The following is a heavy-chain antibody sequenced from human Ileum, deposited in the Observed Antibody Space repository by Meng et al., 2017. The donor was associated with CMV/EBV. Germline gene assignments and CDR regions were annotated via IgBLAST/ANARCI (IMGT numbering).Heavy chain of an antibody. Sequence: KVSCKGSGYSFTGHHLHWVRQAPGQGFEWMGWININSGGTNYAQKFQGRVTMTRDTSISTAYMELSSLRSDDTAVYFCARNWEGVDYWGQGTLVTVSS. J-gene: IGHJ4*02. V-gene: IGHV1-2*02. CDR1: GYSFTGHH. D-gene: IGHD7-27*01. CDR3: ARNWEGVDY. CDR2: ININSGGT.